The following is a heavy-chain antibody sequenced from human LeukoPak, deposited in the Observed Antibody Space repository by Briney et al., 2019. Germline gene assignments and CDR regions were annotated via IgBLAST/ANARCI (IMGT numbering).Heavy chain of an antibody. CDR3: ATEVVLPGVRGYFHY. Sequence: GGSLRLSCAASGFTFDDHGMSWVRQVPGKGLEWVAGINWDGGSTGYGGSVKGRFTISRDNAKNSLYLQMNSLRDEDTAVYYCATEVVLPGVRGYFHYWGQGTLVTVSS. D-gene: IGHD2-2*01. V-gene: IGHV3-20*04. CDR2: INWDGGST. J-gene: IGHJ4*02. CDR1: GFTFDDHG.